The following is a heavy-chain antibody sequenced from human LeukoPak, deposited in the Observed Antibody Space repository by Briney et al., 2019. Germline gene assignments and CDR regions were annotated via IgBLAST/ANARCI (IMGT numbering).Heavy chain of an antibody. CDR1: GGTFSSYA. D-gene: IGHD3-22*01. J-gene: IGHJ4*02. CDR3: ARDGPLGSSGYYWHY. V-gene: IGHV1-69*13. Sequence: SVKVPCTASGGTFSSYAISWVRQAPGQGLEWMGGIIPIFGTANYAQKFQGRVTITADESTSTAYMELSSLRSEDTAVYYCARDGPLGSSGYYWHYWGQGTLVTVSS. CDR2: IIPIFGTA.